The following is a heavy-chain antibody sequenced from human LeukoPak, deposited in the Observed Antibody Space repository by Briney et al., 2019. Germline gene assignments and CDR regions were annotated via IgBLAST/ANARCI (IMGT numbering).Heavy chain of an antibody. CDR1: GFPFSSYS. CDR2: ISSSSYI. Sequence: GGSLRLSCAASGFPFSSYSMNWVRQAPGKGLEWVSSISSSSYIYYADSVKGRFTISRDNAKNSLYLQMNSLRAEDTAVYYCARSRNYGGFDYWGQGTLVTVSS. J-gene: IGHJ4*02. V-gene: IGHV3-21*01. D-gene: IGHD4-23*01. CDR3: ARSRNYGGFDY.